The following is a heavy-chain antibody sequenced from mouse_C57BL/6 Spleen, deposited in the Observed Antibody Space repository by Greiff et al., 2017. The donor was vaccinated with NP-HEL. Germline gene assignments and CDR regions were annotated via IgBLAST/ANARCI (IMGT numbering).Heavy chain of an antibody. D-gene: IGHD1-1*01. CDR3: ARYYGSRYWYFDV. J-gene: IGHJ1*03. Sequence: QVQLQQSGAELVRPGTSVKVSCKASGYAFTNYLIEWVKQRPGQGLEWIGVINPGSGGTTYNEKFKGKATLTADKSSSTAYMQLSSLTSEDSAVYFCARYYGSRYWYFDVWGTGTTVTVSS. CDR2: INPGSGGT. CDR1: GYAFTNYL. V-gene: IGHV1-54*01.